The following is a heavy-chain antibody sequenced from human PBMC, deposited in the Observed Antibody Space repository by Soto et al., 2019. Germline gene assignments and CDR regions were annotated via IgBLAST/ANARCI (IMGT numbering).Heavy chain of an antibody. D-gene: IGHD6-13*01. J-gene: IGHJ5*02. V-gene: IGHV3-74*01. CDR2: INSDGSRA. CDR3: TDPFAVGIGS. CDR1: GFIISNYW. Sequence: GGPLRLSSAAAGFIISNYWMHWVRQAPGKGLVWVSHINSDGSRATYADSVKGRFTISRDNAKNKLYLQMSDLRAEDTAVYYCTDPFAVGIGSWGQGTLVTVSS.